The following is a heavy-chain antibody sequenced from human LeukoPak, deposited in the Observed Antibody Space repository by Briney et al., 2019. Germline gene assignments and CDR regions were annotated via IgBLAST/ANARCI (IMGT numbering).Heavy chain of an antibody. J-gene: IGHJ4*02. CDR3: AKHIGLRPY. V-gene: IGHV3-23*01. Sequence: GGSLGLSCAASGFTFSSYAMSWVCQAPGKGLEWVSAISGSGGSIYYADSVKGRFTISRDNSKNTLYLQMNSLRAEDTAVYYCAKHIGLRPYWGQGTLVTVSS. D-gene: IGHD3/OR15-3a*01. CDR2: ISGSGGSI. CDR1: GFTFSSYA.